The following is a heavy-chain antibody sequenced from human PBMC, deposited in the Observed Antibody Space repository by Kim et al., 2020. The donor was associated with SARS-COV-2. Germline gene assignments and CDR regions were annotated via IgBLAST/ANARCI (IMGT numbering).Heavy chain of an antibody. V-gene: IGHV4-31*02. CDR3: ARAGRWTVTPGAFDI. D-gene: IGHD4-17*01. J-gene: IGHJ3*02. Sequence: PALKRRVTISVNTSKNQFSLMRSSVTAADTAVYYCARAGRWTVTPGAFDIWGQGTMVTVSS.